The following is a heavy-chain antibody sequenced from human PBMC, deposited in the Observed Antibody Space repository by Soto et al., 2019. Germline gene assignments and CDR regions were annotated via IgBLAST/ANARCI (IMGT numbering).Heavy chain of an antibody. CDR2: INHSGST. CDR1: GGSISSGGYY. V-gene: IGHV4-31*03. J-gene: IGHJ6*02. Sequence: SETLSLTCTVSGGSISSGGYYWSWIRQHTWKGLEWIGYINHSGSTNYNPSLKSRVTISFDTSKNQFSLKLSSLTAADTAVYYCARGPYYYGMDVWGQGTTVTVSS. CDR3: ARGPYYYGMDV.